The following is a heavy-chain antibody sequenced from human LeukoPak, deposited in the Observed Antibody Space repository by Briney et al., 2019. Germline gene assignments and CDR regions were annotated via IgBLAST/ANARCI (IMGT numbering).Heavy chain of an antibody. CDR1: GFPLSSNY. CDR3: ARSIKRWLPTGAPDY. V-gene: IGHV3-66*01. CDR2: IYSGGST. J-gene: IGHJ4*02. D-gene: IGHD5-24*01. Sequence: GSLRPSCAASGFPLSSNYMSLVPQAPGKGVGGVSVIYSGGSTYYADSVKGRFTISRDNSKNTLYLQMNSLRAEDTAVYYCARSIKRWLPTGAPDYWGQGTLVTVSS.